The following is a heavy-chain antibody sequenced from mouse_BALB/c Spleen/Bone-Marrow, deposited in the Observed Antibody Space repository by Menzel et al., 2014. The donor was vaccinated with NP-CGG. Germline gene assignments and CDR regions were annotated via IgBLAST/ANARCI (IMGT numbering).Heavy chain of an antibody. D-gene: IGHD2-3*01. CDR3: ARGWLLRHYFDY. CDR2: INPNNGGT. Sequence: VQLKQSGPDLVKPGASVKISCKTSGYTFTEYTMHWVKQSHVKSLEWIGGINPNNGGTSYSQKFKGKATWTVDKSSSTAYMELSSLTSEDSAVYYCARGWLLRHYFDYWGQGTTLTVSS. V-gene: IGHV1-18*01. J-gene: IGHJ2*01. CDR1: GYTFTEYT.